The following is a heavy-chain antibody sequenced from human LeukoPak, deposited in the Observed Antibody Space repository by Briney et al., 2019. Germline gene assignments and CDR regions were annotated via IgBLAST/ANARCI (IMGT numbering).Heavy chain of an antibody. J-gene: IGHJ6*03. Sequence: GGSLRLSCAASGFTVSSNYMSWVRQAPGKGLEWVSSISSSSSYIYYADSVKGRFTISRDNAKNSLYLQMNSLRAEDTAVYYCAKNGDRGAYCTGGTCYPYFYYYMDVWGKGTTVTI. CDR2: ISSSSSYI. V-gene: IGHV3-21*01. CDR1: GFTVSSNY. CDR3: AKNGDRGAYCTGGTCYPYFYYYMDV. D-gene: IGHD2-15*01.